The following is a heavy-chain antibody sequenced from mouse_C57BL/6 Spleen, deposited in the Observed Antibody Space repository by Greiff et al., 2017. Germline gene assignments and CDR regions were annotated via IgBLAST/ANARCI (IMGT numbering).Heavy chain of an antibody. CDR2: IYPGDGDT. CDR1: GYAFSSYW. CDR3: ANYDYDGYAMDY. J-gene: IGHJ4*01. Sequence: QVQLQQSGAELVKPGASVKISCKASGYAFSSYWMNWVKQRPGKGLEWIGQIYPGDGDTNYNGKFKGKATLTADKSSSTAYMQLISLTSEDSAVYFCANYDYDGYAMDYWGQGTSVTVSS. V-gene: IGHV1-80*01. D-gene: IGHD2-4*01.